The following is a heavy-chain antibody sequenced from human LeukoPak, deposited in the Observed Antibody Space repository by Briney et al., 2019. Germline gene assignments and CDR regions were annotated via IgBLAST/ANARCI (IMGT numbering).Heavy chain of an antibody. CDR1: DYSFTNYR. CDR2: IDPSDSYT. Sequence: GESLTISCKGSDYSFTNYRISWVRQMPGKGLEWMGRIDPSDSYTKYSPSFEGHVTISVDKSISTAFLQWNILRASVSAMYYCATGASKVTTDFANYWGQGTQVAVSS. D-gene: IGHD4-17*01. J-gene: IGHJ4*02. CDR3: ATGASKVTTDFANY. V-gene: IGHV5-10-1*01.